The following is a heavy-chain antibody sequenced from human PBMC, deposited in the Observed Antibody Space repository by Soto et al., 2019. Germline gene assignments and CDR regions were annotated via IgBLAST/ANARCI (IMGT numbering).Heavy chain of an antibody. D-gene: IGHD3-22*01. CDR2: INHSGST. J-gene: IGHJ4*02. CDR3: ARGPPYYYDSSGYYY. CDR1: CGSCSGYY. V-gene: IGHV4-34*01. Sequence: SETKSLPKAVECGSCSGYYWSWIRQPPGKGLEWIGEINHSGSTNYNPSLKSRVTISVDTSKNQFSLKLSSVTAAGTAVYYCARGPPYYYDSSGYYYWGQGTLVTVS.